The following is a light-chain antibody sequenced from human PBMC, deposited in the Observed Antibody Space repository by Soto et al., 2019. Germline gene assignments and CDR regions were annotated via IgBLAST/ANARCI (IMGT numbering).Light chain of an antibody. Sequence: ENVLTQSPGTLSLTPGERATLSCRASQSVSSSYLAWYQQKPGQAPRLLIYGASSRATGIPDRFSGSGSGTDFTLTISRLEPEDFAVYYCQQYGSSALTFGQGTKVEIK. V-gene: IGKV3-20*01. J-gene: IGKJ1*01. CDR3: QQYGSSALT. CDR1: QSVSSSY. CDR2: GAS.